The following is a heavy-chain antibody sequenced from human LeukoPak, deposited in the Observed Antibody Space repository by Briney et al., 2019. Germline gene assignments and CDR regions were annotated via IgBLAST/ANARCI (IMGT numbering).Heavy chain of an antibody. V-gene: IGHV1-24*01. D-gene: IGHD3-10*01. CDR1: GYTLTELS. CDR2: FDPEDGET. J-gene: IGHJ6*02. Sequence: ASVKVSCKVSGYTLTELSMHWVRQAPGKGLEWMGGFDPEDGETLYAQKFQGRVTMSEDTSTDTAYMELSSLRSEDTAVYYCATDQRGAGLGYRYGSGSYNGMDVWGQGTTVTVSS. CDR3: ATDQRGAGLGYRYGSGSYNGMDV.